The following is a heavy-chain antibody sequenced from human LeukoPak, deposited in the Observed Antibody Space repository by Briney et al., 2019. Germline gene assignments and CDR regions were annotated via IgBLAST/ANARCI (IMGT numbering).Heavy chain of an antibody. D-gene: IGHD1-20*01. Sequence: GASVKVSCKASGGTFSSYAISWVRQAPGQGLEWMGGIIPIFGTANYAQKFRGRVTITTDESTSTAYMELSSLRSEDTAVYYCATFSLPGITGNYYYMDVWGKGTTVTVSS. J-gene: IGHJ6*03. CDR3: ATFSLPGITGNYYYMDV. V-gene: IGHV1-69*05. CDR2: IIPIFGTA. CDR1: GGTFSSYA.